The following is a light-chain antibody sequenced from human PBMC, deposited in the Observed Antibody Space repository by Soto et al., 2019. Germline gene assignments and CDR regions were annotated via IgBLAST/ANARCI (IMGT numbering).Light chain of an antibody. J-gene: IGLJ2*01. V-gene: IGLV2-14*03. CDR1: SSDIGAYNF. CDR3: PSLTTSTNKI. Sequence: QSVLTQPASVSGSPGQSITISCTGTSSDIGAYNFVSWYQQHPGKAPKLMLYDVNIRPSGVSNRLSGSKSCNTASLTISGLQAEDEGDYYRPSLTTSTNKIFGGGTQLTVL. CDR2: DVN.